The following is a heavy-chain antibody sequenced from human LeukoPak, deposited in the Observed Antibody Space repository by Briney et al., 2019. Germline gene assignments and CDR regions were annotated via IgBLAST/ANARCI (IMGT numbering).Heavy chain of an antibody. V-gene: IGHV4-34*01. CDR3: ARGESGSYYYYYGMDV. CDR2: INHSGST. D-gene: IGHD1-26*01. Sequence: SETLSLTCAVYGGSFSGYYWSWIRQPPGKGLEWIGEINHSGSTNYNPSLKSRVTISVDTSKNQFSLKLSSVTAADTAVYYCARGESGSYYYYYGMDVWGQGTTVTVSS. J-gene: IGHJ6*02. CDR1: GGSFSGYY.